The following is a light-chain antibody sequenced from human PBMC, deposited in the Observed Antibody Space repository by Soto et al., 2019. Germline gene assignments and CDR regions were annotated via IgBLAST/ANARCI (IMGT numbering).Light chain of an antibody. J-gene: IGKJ1*01. CDR1: QGIRNE. CDR3: LQHNSYPWT. V-gene: IGKV1-17*01. CDR2: AAS. Sequence: DIQMTQSPSSLSASVGDRVTITCRASQGIRNELGWYQQKPGKAPKRLIYAASSLQSGVPSRFSCSGSGTEFTLTITSLQPEDFATYYCLQHNSYPWTFGQGTKVEIK.